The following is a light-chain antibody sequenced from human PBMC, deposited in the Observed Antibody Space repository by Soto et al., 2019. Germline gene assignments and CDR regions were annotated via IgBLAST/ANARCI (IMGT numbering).Light chain of an antibody. Sequence: QSALTQPASVSGSPGQSITISCTGTSSDVGRYNYVSWYQQHPGKAPKLMIYDVSNRPSGVSNRFSASKSGNTASLTISGLQAEDEAYYYCTSYTSSTTWVFGGGTQLTVL. CDR3: TSYTSSTTWV. CDR1: SSDVGRYNY. V-gene: IGLV2-14*01. J-gene: IGLJ3*02. CDR2: DVS.